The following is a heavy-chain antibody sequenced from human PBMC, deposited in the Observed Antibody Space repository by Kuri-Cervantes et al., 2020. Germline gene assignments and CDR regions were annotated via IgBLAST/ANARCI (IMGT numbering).Heavy chain of an antibody. CDR1: GYTLTELS. CDR2: FDPEDGET. V-gene: IGHV1-24*01. CDR3: ATDGGGRYAFTLLYGMDV. Sequence: ASVKVSCKVSGYTLTELSMHWVRQAPGKGLEWMGGFDPEDGETIYAQKFQGRVTMTEDTSTDTAYMELSSLRSEDTAVYYCATDGGGRYAFTLLYGMDVWGQGTTVTVSS. J-gene: IGHJ6*02. D-gene: IGHD4-23*01.